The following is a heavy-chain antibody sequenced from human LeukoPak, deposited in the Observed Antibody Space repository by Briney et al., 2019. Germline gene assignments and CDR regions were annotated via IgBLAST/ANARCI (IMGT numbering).Heavy chain of an antibody. CDR1: GFSFSTYA. V-gene: IGHV3-23*01. J-gene: IGHJ6*02. CDR3: ARYCSSSTCQGSSYYFGMDV. Sequence: GGSLRLSCAASGFSFSTYAMNWVRQGPGKGLEWVATISGSGYTTYYADSVKGRFTISRDNSKNTLFLQMDSLRAEDTSVFFCARYCSSSTCQGSSYYFGMDVWGQGTTVTVSS. CDR2: ISGSGYTT. D-gene: IGHD2-2*01.